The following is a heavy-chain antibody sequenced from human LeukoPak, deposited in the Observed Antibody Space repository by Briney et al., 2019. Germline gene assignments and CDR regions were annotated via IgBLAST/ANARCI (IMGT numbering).Heavy chain of an antibody. CDR2: MNPNSGNT. Sequence: WASVKVSCKASGGTFSSYAINWVRPATGQGLEWMGWMNPNSGNTGYAQNLQGRVTMTTDTSTSTAYMELRSLRSADTAVYYCARDLEYCSSICSPREPFDIWGQGTMVTVTS. D-gene: IGHD2-2*01. CDR1: GGTFSSYA. V-gene: IGHV1-8*02. CDR3: ARDLEYCSSICSPREPFDI. J-gene: IGHJ3*02.